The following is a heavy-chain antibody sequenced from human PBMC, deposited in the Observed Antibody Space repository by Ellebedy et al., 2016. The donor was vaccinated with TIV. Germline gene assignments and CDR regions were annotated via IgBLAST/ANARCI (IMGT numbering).Heavy chain of an antibody. D-gene: IGHD5-24*01. V-gene: IGHV4-4*02. CDR1: GASISSNNW. J-gene: IGHJ4*02. Sequence: MPSETLSLTCAVSGASISSNNWWSWVRQAPGRGLEWIGEVYHSGTTYYNPSLKSRVTVSVDTSKNQFSLKLTSVTAADTAMYYCARDRDVTSRGILDYWGQGILVTVSS. CDR2: VYHSGTT. CDR3: ARDRDVTSRGILDY.